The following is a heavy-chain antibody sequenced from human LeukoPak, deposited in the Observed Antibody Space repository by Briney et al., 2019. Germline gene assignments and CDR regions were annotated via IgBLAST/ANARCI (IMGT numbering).Heavy chain of an antibody. Sequence: GSLRLSCTASGFTFGDHSVSWFRQAPGKGLEWVGFIRSKAYGGTAEYAASVKGRFTTSRDDSKSVVYLQMDSLKTEDTAVYYCTREIRYFDWFQADYWGQGTLVTVSS. D-gene: IGHD3-9*01. CDR2: IRSKAYGGTA. J-gene: IGHJ4*02. CDR1: GFTFGDHS. CDR3: TREIRYFDWFQADY. V-gene: IGHV3-49*03.